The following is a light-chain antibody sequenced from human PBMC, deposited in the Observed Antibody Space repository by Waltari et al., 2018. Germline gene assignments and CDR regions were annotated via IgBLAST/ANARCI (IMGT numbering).Light chain of an antibody. CDR3: QTWGTGKGV. J-gene: IGLJ3*02. CDR1: SGHSIYA. CDR2: FNSDGSH. V-gene: IGLV4-69*01. Sequence: QLVLTQSPSASASLGASVKLTCTLSSGHSIYAISWHQQQPEKGPRYLMKFNSDGSHSKGDGIPDRFSGSSSGAERYLTISSLQSEDEADYYCQTWGTGKGVFGGGTKLTVL.